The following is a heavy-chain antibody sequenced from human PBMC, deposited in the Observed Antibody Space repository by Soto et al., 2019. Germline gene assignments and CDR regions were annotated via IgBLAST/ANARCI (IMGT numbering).Heavy chain of an antibody. V-gene: IGHV1-69*01. CDR2: IMAVFGTA. CDR3: ATSRGFYAAMDV. Sequence: QVHLVQSGAEVKKPGSSVKVSCRVSGGSFRDYAISWVRQAPGQGPEWMGGIMAVFGTATYAQRFQGSVTISADESTSTAYMDLSSLTSGDAAVYYCATSRGFYAAMDVWGQGTTVSVSS. CDR1: GGSFRDYA. D-gene: IGHD3-16*01. J-gene: IGHJ6*02.